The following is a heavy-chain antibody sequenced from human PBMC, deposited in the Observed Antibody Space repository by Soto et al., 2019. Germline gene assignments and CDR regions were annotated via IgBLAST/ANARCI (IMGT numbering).Heavy chain of an antibody. CDR3: AREPVGPDYAMDV. J-gene: IGHJ6*02. V-gene: IGHV3-33*01. Sequence: QMQLVESGGGVVQPGTSLRLSCAASGFDFSSYGKHWVRQTPGKGLEWMAVLGFDGGGRYYADSVKGRFTISRDNSKKMLYLQMDSLRAEDTALYYCAREPVGPDYAMDVWGQGTTVTVSS. CDR2: LGFDGGGR. CDR1: GFDFSSYG. D-gene: IGHD1-26*01.